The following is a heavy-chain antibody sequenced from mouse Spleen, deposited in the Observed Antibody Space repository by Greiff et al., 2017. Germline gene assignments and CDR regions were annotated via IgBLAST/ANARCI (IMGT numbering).Heavy chain of an antibody. V-gene: IGHV2-6-1*01. J-gene: IGHJ2*01. CDR3: ARHNDYGHYFDY. Sequence: VKLMESGPGLVAPSQSLSITCTISGFSLTSYGVHWVRQPPGKGLEWLVVIWSDGSTTYNSALKSRLSISKDNSKSQVFLKMNSLQTDDTAMYYCARHNDYGHYFDYWGQGTTLTVSS. D-gene: IGHD1-1*01. CDR1: GFSLTSYG. CDR2: IWSDGST.